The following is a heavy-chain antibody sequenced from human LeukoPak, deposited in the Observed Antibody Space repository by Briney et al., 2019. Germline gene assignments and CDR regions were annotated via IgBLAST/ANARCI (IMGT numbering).Heavy chain of an antibody. D-gene: IGHD2-15*01. CDR3: ARHLAPFGIVVVDYFDY. V-gene: IGHV4-39*01. CDR2: IYYSGST. Sequence: SETLSLTCTVSGGSISSSSYYWGWIRQPPGKGLEWIGSIYYSGSTYYNPSLKSRVTISVDTSKNQFSLKLSSVTAADTAVYYCARHLAPFGIVVVDYFDYWGQGTLVTVSS. CDR1: GGSISSSSYY. J-gene: IGHJ4*02.